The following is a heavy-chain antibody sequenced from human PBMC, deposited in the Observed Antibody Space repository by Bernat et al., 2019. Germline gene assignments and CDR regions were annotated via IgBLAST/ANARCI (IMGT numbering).Heavy chain of an antibody. V-gene: IGHV4-39*01. Sequence: QLQLQESGPGLVKPSETLSLTCTVSGGSISSSSYYWGWIRQPPGKGLEWIGSIYYSGSTYYNPSLKSRVTISVDTSKNQFSLKLSSVTAADTAVYYCARQRGYDILTGYYNPRFDYWGQGTLVTVSS. CDR2: IYYSGST. J-gene: IGHJ4*02. D-gene: IGHD3-9*01. CDR1: GGSISSSSYY. CDR3: ARQRGYDILTGYYNPRFDY.